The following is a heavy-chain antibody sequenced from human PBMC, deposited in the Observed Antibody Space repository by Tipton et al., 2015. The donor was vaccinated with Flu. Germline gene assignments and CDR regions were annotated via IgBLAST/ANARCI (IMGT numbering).Heavy chain of an antibody. CDR3: ARDPSLGMPDYFDF. D-gene: IGHD2-2*01. CDR2: IYHSGTT. V-gene: IGHV4-38-2*02. Sequence: GLVKPSETLSLSCDVSGYSITSAYYWGWVRQPPGQGLEWIGSIYHSGTTYYNPSLKSRVIISVDTSKNHFSLRLTSVTAADTAVYYCARDPSLGMPDYFDFWGQGTLVTASS. CDR1: GYSITSAYY. J-gene: IGHJ4*02.